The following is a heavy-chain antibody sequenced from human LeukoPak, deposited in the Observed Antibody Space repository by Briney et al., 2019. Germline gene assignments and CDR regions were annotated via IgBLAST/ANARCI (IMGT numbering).Heavy chain of an antibody. Sequence: ASVKVSCKASGYTFTSYGISWVRQAPGQGLEWMGWISAYNGNTNYAQKLQGRVTMTTDTSTSTAYMELRSLTSDDTAVYYCARGGFSYGDLLYYFDYWGQGTLVTVSS. CDR1: GYTFTSYG. V-gene: IGHV1-18*01. CDR2: ISAYNGNT. D-gene: IGHD5-18*01. CDR3: ARGGFSYGDLLYYFDY. J-gene: IGHJ4*02.